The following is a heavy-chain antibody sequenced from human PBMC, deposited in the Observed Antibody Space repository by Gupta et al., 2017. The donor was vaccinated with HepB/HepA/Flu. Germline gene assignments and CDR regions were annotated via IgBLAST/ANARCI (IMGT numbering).Heavy chain of an antibody. CDR1: GFTFSSYG. J-gene: IGHJ6*03. CDR3: AKDAIVVVPAAIKHRGNYYYYYYYMDV. CDR2: ISYDGSNK. V-gene: IGHV3-30*18. D-gene: IGHD2-2*01. Sequence: GFTFSSYGMHWVRQAPGKGLEWVAVISYDGSNKYYADSVKGRFTISRDNSKNTLYLQMNSLRAEDTAVYYCAKDAIVVVPAAIKHRGNYYYYYYYMDVWGKGTTVTVSS.